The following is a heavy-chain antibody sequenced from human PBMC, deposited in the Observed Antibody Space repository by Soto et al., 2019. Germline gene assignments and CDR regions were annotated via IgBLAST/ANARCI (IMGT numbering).Heavy chain of an antibody. D-gene: IGHD2-15*01. V-gene: IGHV1-69*02. CDR1: GGTFSSYT. Sequence: QVQLVQSGAEVKKPGSSVKVSCKASGGTFSSYTISWVRQAPGQGLEWMGRIIPILGIANYAQKFQGRVTITADKSTITAYMELSSLRSEDTAVYYCARRDLGYCSGGSCYSGFDYWGQGTLVTVSS. J-gene: IGHJ4*02. CDR3: ARRDLGYCSGGSCYSGFDY. CDR2: IIPILGIA.